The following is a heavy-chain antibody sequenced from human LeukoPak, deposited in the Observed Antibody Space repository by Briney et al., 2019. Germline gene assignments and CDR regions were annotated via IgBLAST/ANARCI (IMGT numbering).Heavy chain of an antibody. J-gene: IGHJ4*02. Sequence: ASETLSLTCTVSGGSISSYYWSWIRQPPGKGLEWIGYIYYSGSTNYNPSLKSRVTISVDTSENQFSLKLSSVTAADTAVYYCARVKGYGLRYDYWGQGTLVTVSS. CDR2: IYYSGST. D-gene: IGHD3-10*01. V-gene: IGHV4-59*12. CDR1: GGSISSYY. CDR3: ARVKGYGLRYDY.